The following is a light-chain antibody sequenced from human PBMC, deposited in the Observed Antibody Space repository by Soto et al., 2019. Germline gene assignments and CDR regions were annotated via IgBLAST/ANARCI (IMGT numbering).Light chain of an antibody. CDR1: QSVSSW. CDR2: DVS. Sequence: DIQLTQSPSTLSASVGDRVTITCRASQSVSSWLAWYQQKPGKAPKLLIFDVSNLESGVPSRFSGSGSGTEFPLTINSLPFDDFATYYCQQYDYSRTFGQGTKLEIK. J-gene: IGKJ1*01. CDR3: QQYDYSRT. V-gene: IGKV1-5*01.